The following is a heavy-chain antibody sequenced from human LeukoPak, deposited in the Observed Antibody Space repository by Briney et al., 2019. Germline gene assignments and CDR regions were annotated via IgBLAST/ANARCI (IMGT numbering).Heavy chain of an antibody. CDR1: GGSFSGYY. D-gene: IGHD1-26*01. CDR2: INHSGST. J-gene: IGHJ4*02. V-gene: IGHV4-34*01. CDR3: ASRYPTFGPARASYYFDC. Sequence: PSGTLSLTCAVYGGSFSGYYWSWIRQPPGKGLEWIGEINHSGSTNYNPSLKSRVTISVDTSKNQFSLKLSSVTAADTAVYYCASRYPTFGPARASYYFDCWGQGTLVTVSS.